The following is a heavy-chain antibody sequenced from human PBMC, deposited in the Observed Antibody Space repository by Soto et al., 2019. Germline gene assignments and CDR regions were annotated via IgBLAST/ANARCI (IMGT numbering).Heavy chain of an antibody. D-gene: IGHD6-6*01. CDR3: ARGGLAARKGRWFDP. CDR2: IHYSWST. CDR1: GDSISSYY. J-gene: IGHJ5*02. Sequence: SETLSLTCTVSGDSISSYYWGWIRQPPGKGLEWIGYIHYSWSTNYNPSLKSRVTISVDTPKNQFSLKVNSMTAADTAVYYCARGGLAARKGRWFDPWGQGTLVTVSS. V-gene: IGHV4-59*01.